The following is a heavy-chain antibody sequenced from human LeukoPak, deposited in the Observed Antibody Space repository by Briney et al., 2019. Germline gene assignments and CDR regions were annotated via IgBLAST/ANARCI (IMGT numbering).Heavy chain of an antibody. Sequence: AGGSLRLSCAASGFIFSSYGMSWVRQAPGKGLEWVSAISGSGGSGGSTYYADSVKGRFTISRDNSKNTLYLQMNSLRAEDTAVYYCAKDLRADHYYYGSGDAFDIWGQGTMVTASS. CDR1: GFIFSSYG. V-gene: IGHV3-23*01. D-gene: IGHD3-10*01. CDR2: ISGSGGSGGST. J-gene: IGHJ3*02. CDR3: AKDLRADHYYYGSGDAFDI.